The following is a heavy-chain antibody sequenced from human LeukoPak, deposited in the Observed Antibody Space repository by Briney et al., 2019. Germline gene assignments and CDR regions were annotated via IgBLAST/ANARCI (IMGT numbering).Heavy chain of an antibody. CDR2: IYYSGST. CDR3: AGTLPYYMDV. V-gene: IGHV4-59*01. J-gene: IGHJ6*03. Sequence: PSETLSLTCTVSGGSISSYYWSWIRQPPGKGLEWIGYIYYSGSTNYNPSLKSRVTISVDTSTNQSSLKLSSATAADTAVYYCAGTLPYYMDVWGKGTTVTVSS. CDR1: GGSISSYY.